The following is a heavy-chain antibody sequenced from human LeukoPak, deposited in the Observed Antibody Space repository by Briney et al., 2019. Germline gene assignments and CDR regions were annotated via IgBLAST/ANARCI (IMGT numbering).Heavy chain of an antibody. J-gene: IGHJ1*01. CDR3: AREDLYTYPLDF. Sequence: ASVKVSCKLSGHTLSELSMHWVRQAPGQGLEWLGWINPNSGDTTFAQKFQGRVTMTRDTSINTAYMELSGLRSDDTAVYYCAREDLYTYPLDFWGQGTLVTVSS. CDR1: GHTLSELS. D-gene: IGHD5-24*01. V-gene: IGHV1-2*02. CDR2: INPNSGDT.